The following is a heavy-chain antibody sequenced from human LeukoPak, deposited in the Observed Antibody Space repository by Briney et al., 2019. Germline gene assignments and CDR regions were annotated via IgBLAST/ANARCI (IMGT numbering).Heavy chain of an antibody. V-gene: IGHV3-21*01. J-gene: IGHJ5*01. CDR3: ARNFES. CDR2: ISTTSSHL. Sequence: GGSLRLSCAGSGFTFSTSDMVWARQAPGKGLEWGSTISTTSSHLYYADSVKGRFTTSRDNAKDSLYLHMSSLRVEDTAVYYGARNFESWGQGTLVTVSS. CDR1: GFTFSTSD.